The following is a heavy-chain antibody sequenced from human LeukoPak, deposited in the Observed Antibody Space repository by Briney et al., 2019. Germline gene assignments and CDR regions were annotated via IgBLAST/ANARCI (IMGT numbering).Heavy chain of an antibody. Sequence: GASVKVSCKASGGTFSSYAISWVRQAPGQGLEWMGGIIPIFGTANYAQKFQGRVTITTDESTSTAYMELSSLRSEDTAVYYCASCSAPPRRPPSKFSSGSYYPACWNYGMDVWGQGTTVTVSS. J-gene: IGHJ6*02. CDR3: ASCSAPPRRPPSKFSSGSYYPACWNYGMDV. CDR1: GGTFSSYA. CDR2: IIPIFGTA. V-gene: IGHV1-69*05. D-gene: IGHD3-10*01.